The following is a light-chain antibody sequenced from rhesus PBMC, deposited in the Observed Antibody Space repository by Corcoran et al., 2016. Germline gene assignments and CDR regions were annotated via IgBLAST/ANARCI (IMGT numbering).Light chain of an antibody. V-gene: IGLV2-23*01. CDR2: EVS. CDR1: SNDVGGYDY. CDR3: SSYAGSNTFI. J-gene: IGLJ1*01. Sequence: QAALTQPPSVSGSPGQSVTISCTGTSNDVGGYDYVSWYQQHPGTAPKPMLYEVSKQPSGVSDPFSGSQSGNTASLSISGLQAEDEADYYCSSYAGSNTFIFGAGTRLTVL.